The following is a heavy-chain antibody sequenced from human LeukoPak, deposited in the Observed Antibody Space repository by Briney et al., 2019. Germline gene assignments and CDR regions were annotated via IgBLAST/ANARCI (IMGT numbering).Heavy chain of an antibody. CDR1: GGSISSYY. CDR2: IYTSGST. V-gene: IGHV4-4*07. Sequence: SETLSLTCTVSGGSISSYYWSWIRQPAGKGLEWIGRIYTSGSTNYNPSLKSRVTMSVDTSKNQFSLKLSSVTAADTAVYYCVGGDYYYYYMDVWGKGTTVTVSS. CDR3: VGGDYYYYYMDV. J-gene: IGHJ6*03. D-gene: IGHD3-16*01.